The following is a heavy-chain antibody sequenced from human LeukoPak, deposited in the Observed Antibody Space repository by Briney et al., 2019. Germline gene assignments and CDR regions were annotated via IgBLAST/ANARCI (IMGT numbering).Heavy chain of an antibody. D-gene: IGHD3-22*01. CDR3: AKDSVFDYYDSSGYFHY. Sequence: PGGSLRLSCAASGFTFSSYAMSWVRQAPGKGLEWVSAISGSGGSTYYADSVKGRFTISRDNSKNTLYLQMNSLRAEDTAVYYCAKDSVFDYYDSSGYFHYRGQGTLVTVSS. CDR1: GFTFSSYA. J-gene: IGHJ4*02. CDR2: ISGSGGST. V-gene: IGHV3-23*01.